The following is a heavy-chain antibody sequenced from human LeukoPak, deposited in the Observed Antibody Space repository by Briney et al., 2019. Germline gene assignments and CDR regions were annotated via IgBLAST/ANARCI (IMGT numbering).Heavy chain of an antibody. J-gene: IGHJ4*02. CDR2: IKQDGSEK. CDR3: ARGVEAARRFDY. Sequence: GGSLRLSCAASGFTFSSYWMTWVRQAPGKGLEWVANIKQDGSEKYYVDPVKGRFTISRDNAKNSLYLQMNSLRAEDTAVYYCARGVEAARRFDYWGQGTLVTVSS. CDR1: GFTFSSYW. D-gene: IGHD6-6*01. V-gene: IGHV3-7*04.